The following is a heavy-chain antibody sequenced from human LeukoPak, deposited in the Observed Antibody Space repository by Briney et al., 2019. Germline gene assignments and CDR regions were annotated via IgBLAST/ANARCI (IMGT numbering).Heavy chain of an antibody. Sequence: PGESLKISCKASGYTFTSYGISWVRQAPGQGLEWMGWISAYNGNTNYAQKLQGRVTMTTDTSTSTAYMELRSLRFDDTAVYYCARDRRRSGYYDFWSGYYPPSDFVDYWGQGTLVTVSS. CDR3: ARDRRRSGYYDFWSGYYPPSDFVDY. J-gene: IGHJ4*02. D-gene: IGHD3-3*01. CDR1: GYTFTSYG. V-gene: IGHV1-18*01. CDR2: ISAYNGNT.